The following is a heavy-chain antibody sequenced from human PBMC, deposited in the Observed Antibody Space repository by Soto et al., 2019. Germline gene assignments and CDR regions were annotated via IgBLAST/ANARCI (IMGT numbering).Heavy chain of an antibody. CDR2: IVVGSGNT. Sequence: QMQLVQSGPEVKKPGTSVKVSCKASGFTFTSSAVQWVRQARGQRLEWIGWIVVGSGNTNYAQKFQERVTITSDMSTSTAYMELSSLRSEDTAVYYCAAGYCSGGSCYAVYYFDYWGQGTLVTVSS. CDR1: GFTFTSSA. D-gene: IGHD2-15*01. V-gene: IGHV1-58*01. CDR3: AAGYCSGGSCYAVYYFDY. J-gene: IGHJ4*02.